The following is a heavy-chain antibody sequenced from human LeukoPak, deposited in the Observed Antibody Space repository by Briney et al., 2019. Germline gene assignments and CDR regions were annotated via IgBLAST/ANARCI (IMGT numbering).Heavy chain of an antibody. CDR1: GFTFSSYS. CDR3: ARDSYSDSSGYWGYFDY. D-gene: IGHD3-22*01. Sequence: GGSLRVSCAASGFTFSSYSMNWVRQAPGKGLEWVSYISSSSRTAYYADSVKGRFTISRDNAKNSLYLQMNSLRAEDTAVYFCARDSYSDSSGYWGYFDYWGQGTLVTVSS. CDR2: ISSSSRTA. J-gene: IGHJ4*02. V-gene: IGHV3-48*04.